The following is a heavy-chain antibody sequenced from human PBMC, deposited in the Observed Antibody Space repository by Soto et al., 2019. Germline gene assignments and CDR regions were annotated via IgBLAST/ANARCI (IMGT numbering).Heavy chain of an antibody. D-gene: IGHD2-15*01. V-gene: IGHV4-61*01. J-gene: IGHJ4*02. CDR2: IYYSGST. CDR1: GGSVSRGSFN. Sequence: PSETLSHTCTLSGGSVSRGSFNWSWIRQPPGKGLEWIGYIYYSGSTNYNPSLKSRITISVDKSKNQFSLKLSSVTAADTAVYYCARAYCSGGSCYLGYWGQGTLVTVS. CDR3: ARAYCSGGSCYLGY.